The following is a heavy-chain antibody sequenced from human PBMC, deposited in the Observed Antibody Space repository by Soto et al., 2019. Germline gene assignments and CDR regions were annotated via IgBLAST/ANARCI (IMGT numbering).Heavy chain of an antibody. V-gene: IGHV1-69*13. J-gene: IGHJ6*02. CDR1: GGTFSSYA. CDR3: ARGSYYDSSGLGPRYYYYYYGMDV. D-gene: IGHD3-22*01. Sequence: SVKVSCKASGGTFSSYAISWVRQAPGQGLEWMGGIIPIFGTANYAQKFQGRVTITADESTSTAYMELSSLRSEDTAVYYCARGSYYDSSGLGPRYYYYYYGMDVWG. CDR2: IIPIFGTA.